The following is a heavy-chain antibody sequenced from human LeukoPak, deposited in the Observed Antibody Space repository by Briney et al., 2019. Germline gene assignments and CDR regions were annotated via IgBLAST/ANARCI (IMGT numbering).Heavy chain of an antibody. CDR1: GGTFSSYA. V-gene: IGHV1-69*13. CDR2: IIPIFGSA. Sequence: AASVKVSCKASGGTFSSYAISWVRQAPGQGLEWMGGIIPIFGSANYAQKFQGRVTITADESTSTAYMELSSLRSEDTAVYYCARLDYYYGMDVWGQGTTVTVSS. CDR3: ARLDYYYGMDV. J-gene: IGHJ6*02.